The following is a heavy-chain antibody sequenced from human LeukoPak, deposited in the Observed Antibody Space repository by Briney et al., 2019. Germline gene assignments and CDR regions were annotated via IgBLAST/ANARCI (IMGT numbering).Heavy chain of an antibody. D-gene: IGHD2-2*01. V-gene: IGHV3-48*03. CDR2: ISSSGSTI. CDR3: ANGGVVVPAAMPPRFDP. CDR1: GFTFSSYE. J-gene: IGHJ5*02. Sequence: GGSLRLSCAASGFTFSSYEMNWVRQAPGKGLEWVSYISSSGSTIYYADSVKGRFTISRDNAKNSLYLQMNSLRAEDTAVYYCANGGVVVPAAMPPRFDPWGQGTLVTVSS.